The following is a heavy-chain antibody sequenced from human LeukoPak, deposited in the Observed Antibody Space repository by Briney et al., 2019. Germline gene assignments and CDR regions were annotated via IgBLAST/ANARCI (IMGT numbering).Heavy chain of an antibody. V-gene: IGHV3-20*04. J-gene: IGHJ4*02. Sequence: PGGSLRLSCAASGFTFSSYAMHWVRQAPGKGLEWVAGVNSNGRSAGYAAAVRGRFTISRDNYKNSLYLDMGSLRLEDTAFYYCTRGYSTRHFPFDSWGQGTLVTVSS. CDR3: TRGYSTRHFPFDS. CDR2: VNSNGRSA. CDR1: GFTFSSYA. D-gene: IGHD2-2*01.